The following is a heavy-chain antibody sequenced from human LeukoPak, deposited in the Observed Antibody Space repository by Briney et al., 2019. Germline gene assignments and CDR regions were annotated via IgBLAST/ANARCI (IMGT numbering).Heavy chain of an antibody. CDR3: VSGSGWFFGL. CDR1: QFSISYDW. CDR2: IKEDGRDI. Sequence: GGSLRLSCAASQFSISYDWMHWVRQAPGKGLEWVASIKEDGRDIRYLDSVKGRFSISRDNAKNSLYLEMNTLRAEDTAVYYCVSGSGWFFGLWGQGSLVTVSS. J-gene: IGHJ4*02. V-gene: IGHV3-7*01. D-gene: IGHD6-19*01.